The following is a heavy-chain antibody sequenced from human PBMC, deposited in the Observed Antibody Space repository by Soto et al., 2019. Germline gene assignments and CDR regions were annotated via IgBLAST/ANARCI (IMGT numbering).Heavy chain of an antibody. V-gene: IGHV4-59*11. Sequence: SETLSLTCTVSGGSISGHYWIWIRQPPGEGMEWIGYIFYSGSTTYNNNPSLKSRVSISVDTSKIQFYLRLSSVTPADTALYYCARVGSSGWSPDYWGQGTLVTVSS. CDR2: IFYSGSTTY. CDR1: GGSISGHY. D-gene: IGHD6-19*01. J-gene: IGHJ4*02. CDR3: ARVGSSGWSPDY.